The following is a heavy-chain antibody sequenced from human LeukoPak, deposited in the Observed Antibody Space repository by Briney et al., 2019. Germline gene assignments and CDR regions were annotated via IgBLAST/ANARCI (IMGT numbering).Heavy chain of an antibody. CDR3: SRDQFYYFYMDV. CDR1: GYTFTSYG. Sequence: ASVKVSCKASGYTFTSYGISWVRQAPGQGLEWMGWISAYNGNTNYAQKLQGRVTMTTDTSTSTAYMELRSLRSDDTAVYYCSRDQFYYFYMDVWGKGTTVTVSS. J-gene: IGHJ6*03. D-gene: IGHD5-24*01. CDR2: ISAYNGNT. V-gene: IGHV1-18*01.